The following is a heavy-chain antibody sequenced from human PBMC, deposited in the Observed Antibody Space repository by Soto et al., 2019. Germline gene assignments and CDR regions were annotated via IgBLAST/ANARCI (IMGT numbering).Heavy chain of an antibody. Sequence: XSVQVSCXGSGYSFSTHSIDLVRQAPGQGLECMGWINGGNGNTKYSQKFRDRVTITRDASASTGYMELSSLRSEDTAVYYCARGKGMEENYYYYGMDVWGQGTTVTVSS. D-gene: IGHD1-1*01. J-gene: IGHJ6*02. CDR3: ARGKGMEENYYYYGMDV. CDR2: INGGNGNT. V-gene: IGHV1-3*01. CDR1: GYSFSTHS.